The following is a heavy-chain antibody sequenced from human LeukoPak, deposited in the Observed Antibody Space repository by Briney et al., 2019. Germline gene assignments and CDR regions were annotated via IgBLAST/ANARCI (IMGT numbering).Heavy chain of an antibody. Sequence: SETLSLTCAVYGGSFSGYYWSWIRQPPGKGLEWIGEINHSGSANYNPSLESRVTISLDTSKSRFSLKLSSVTAADTAVYYCARGGIAAAGTRTTPFDYWGQGTLVTVSS. D-gene: IGHD6-13*01. CDR2: INHSGSA. CDR1: GGSFSGYY. V-gene: IGHV4-34*01. CDR3: ARGGIAAAGTRTTPFDY. J-gene: IGHJ4*02.